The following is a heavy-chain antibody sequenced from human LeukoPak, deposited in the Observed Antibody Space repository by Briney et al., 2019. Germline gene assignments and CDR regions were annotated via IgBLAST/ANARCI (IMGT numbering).Heavy chain of an antibody. CDR1: GGSFSGYY. V-gene: IGHV4-34*01. D-gene: IGHD3-22*01. CDR3: ARHSVDDYYDSSGYFVSS. Sequence: SETLSLTCAVYGGSFSGYYWNWIRQPPGKGLEWIGSIYYSGSTYYNPSLKSRVTISVDTSKNQFSLKLSSVTAADTAVYYCARHSVDDYYDSSGYFVSSWGQGTLVTVSS. J-gene: IGHJ5*02. CDR2: IYYSGST.